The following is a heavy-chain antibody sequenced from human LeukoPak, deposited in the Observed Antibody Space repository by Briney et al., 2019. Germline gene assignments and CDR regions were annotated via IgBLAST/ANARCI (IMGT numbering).Heavy chain of an antibody. J-gene: IGHJ4*02. Sequence: PGGFLRLSCAASGFTFSTYAMSWVRQAPGKGLEWVSAISGSGGSTYYADSVKGRFTISRDNSKNTLYLQMNSLRAEDTAVYYCAKAPGRFGELLSDYWGQGTLVTVSS. CDR3: AKAPGRFGELLSDY. V-gene: IGHV3-23*01. CDR1: GFTFSTYA. D-gene: IGHD3-10*01. CDR2: ISGSGGST.